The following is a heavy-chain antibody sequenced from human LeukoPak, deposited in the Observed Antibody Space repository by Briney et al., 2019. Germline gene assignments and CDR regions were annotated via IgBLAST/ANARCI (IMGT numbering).Heavy chain of an antibody. Sequence: SETLSLTCTVSSGSISRYYWSWIRQPPGKGLDWIGYIYYTGSTYYNPSLKSRVTISVDTSKNQFSLKLSSVTAADTAVYYCARQTGSGLFSLPGGQGTLVTVSS. V-gene: IGHV4-59*08. CDR1: SGSISRYY. CDR2: IYYTGST. CDR3: ARQTGSGLFSLP. D-gene: IGHD3-10*01. J-gene: IGHJ4*02.